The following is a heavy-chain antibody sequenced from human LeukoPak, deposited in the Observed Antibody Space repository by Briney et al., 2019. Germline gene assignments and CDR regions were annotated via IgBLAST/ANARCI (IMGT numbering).Heavy chain of an antibody. D-gene: IGHD3-10*01. CDR2: ISGRADRT. V-gene: IGHV3-23*01. Sequence: PGVSLRLFCAASGFTFSSYAMSWVRQAPGKGLKWVSAISGRADRTYYADSVKGRFTISRDNFKNTLYLQMNSLRADDTAVYYCVKESPYDGPRKYYFDYWGQGALVTVSS. J-gene: IGHJ4*02. CDR1: GFTFSSYA. CDR3: VKESPYDGPRKYYFDY.